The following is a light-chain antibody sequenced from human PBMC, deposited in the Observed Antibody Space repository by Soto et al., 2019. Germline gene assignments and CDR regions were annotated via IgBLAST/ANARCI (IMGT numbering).Light chain of an antibody. CDR3: GSITKSSTSV. CDR1: SSDVGGFEY. CDR2: DVT. V-gene: IGLV2-14*01. J-gene: IGLJ1*01. Sequence: QSALSQPASVSGSPGQSITISCTGTSSDVGGFEYVSWYQHQPGKAPKLIIYDVTKRPSGVSNRFSGSKSGNTASLTISWIQAEDEGEYYGGSITKSSTSVFGTGTKLTVL.